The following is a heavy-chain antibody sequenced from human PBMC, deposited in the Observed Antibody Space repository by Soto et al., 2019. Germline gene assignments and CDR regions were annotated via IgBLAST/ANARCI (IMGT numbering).Heavy chain of an antibody. V-gene: IGHV1-3*01. CDR2: INAGNGNT. Sequence: ASVKVSFKASGYTFTSYAMHWVRQAPGQRLEWMGWINAGNGNTKYSQKFQGRVTITRDTSASTAYMELSSLRSEDTAVYYCARAYYDFWSGYDYWGQGTLVTVSS. CDR3: ARAYYDFWSGYDY. J-gene: IGHJ4*02. D-gene: IGHD3-3*01. CDR1: GYTFTSYA.